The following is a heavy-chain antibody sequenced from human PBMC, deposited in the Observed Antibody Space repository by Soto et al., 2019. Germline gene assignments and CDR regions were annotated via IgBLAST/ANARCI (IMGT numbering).Heavy chain of an antibody. V-gene: IGHV1-18*01. D-gene: IGHD3-3*01. CDR3: GRDWAHNIFWSGYYHFDY. J-gene: IGHJ4*02. CDR1: GYTFTTYG. Sequence: QVQLVQSGAEVKKPGASVKVSCKASGYTFTTYGISWVRQAPGQGLEWVGWISAYNGNTNYAQKLQGRLTMTTDTSTRTDYMELRSLRSDATAVYRCGRDWAHNIFWSGYYHFDYWGQGTLVTVSS. CDR2: ISAYNGNT.